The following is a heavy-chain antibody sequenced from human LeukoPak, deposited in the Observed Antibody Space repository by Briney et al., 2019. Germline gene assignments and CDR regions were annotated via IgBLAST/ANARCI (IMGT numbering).Heavy chain of an antibody. Sequence: GGSLRLSCAASGFTFSTYWMHWVRQAPGKGLVWVARIKGGGRSTIYADSVKGRFIISRDNSKNTLYLQTSSLRAEDTAVYYCARASTTVPNLLDHWGRGTLVTVSS. D-gene: IGHD4-17*01. J-gene: IGHJ4*02. CDR3: ARASTTVPNLLDH. CDR1: GFTFSTYW. V-gene: IGHV3-74*01. CDR2: IKGGGRST.